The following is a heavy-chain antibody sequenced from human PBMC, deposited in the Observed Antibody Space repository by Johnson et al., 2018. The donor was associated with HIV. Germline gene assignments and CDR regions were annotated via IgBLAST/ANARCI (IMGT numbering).Heavy chain of an antibody. D-gene: IGHD3-22*01. CDR1: GFTFSSYG. V-gene: IGHV3-23*04. CDR3: ARGSSYYYDSSGSDAFDI. J-gene: IGHJ3*02. CDR2: VTGTGGDT. Sequence: EVQLVESGGGLVQPGGSLRLSCAASGFTFSSYGMSWVRQAPGKGLEWVSGVTGTGGDTYYAESVKGRFTISRDNSKNTLYLQMNSLRAGDTAVYYCARGSSYYYDSSGSDAFDIWGQGTMVTVSS.